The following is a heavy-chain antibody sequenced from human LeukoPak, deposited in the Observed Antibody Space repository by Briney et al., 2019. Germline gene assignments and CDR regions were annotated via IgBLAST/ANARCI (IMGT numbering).Heavy chain of an antibody. CDR1: GGTFSSYA. Sequence: SVKVSCKASGGTFSSYAISWVRQAPGQGLEWMGGIIPIFGTANYAQKFQGRVTITTDESTSTAYMELSSLRSEDTAVYCCARGSSSSYYYYYYMDVWGKGTMVTVSS. CDR2: IIPIFGTA. J-gene: IGHJ6*03. D-gene: IGHD6-6*01. V-gene: IGHV1-69*05. CDR3: ARGSSSSYYYYYYMDV.